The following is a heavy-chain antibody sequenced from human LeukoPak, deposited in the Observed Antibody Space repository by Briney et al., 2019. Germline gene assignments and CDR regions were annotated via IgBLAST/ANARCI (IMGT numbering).Heavy chain of an antibody. CDR3: ASKDYYDSSGVL. CDR2: ISSSSSTI. Sequence: GGSLRLSCAASGFTFSSYSMNWVRQAPGKGLEWVSYISSSSSTIYYADSVKGRFTISRDNAKNSLYLQMNSLRAEDTAVYYCASKDYYDSSGVLWGQGTLVTVSS. J-gene: IGHJ4*02. CDR1: GFTFSSYS. V-gene: IGHV3-48*04. D-gene: IGHD3-22*01.